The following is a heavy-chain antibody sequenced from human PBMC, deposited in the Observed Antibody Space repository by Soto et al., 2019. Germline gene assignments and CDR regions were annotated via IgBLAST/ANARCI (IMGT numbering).Heavy chain of an antibody. CDR2: IDPSDSYT. CDR3: ARRAARMPFDI. V-gene: IGHV5-10-1*01. D-gene: IGHD6-13*01. Sequence: PGQSLKISCKGSGFSFTSYWISWTRQMPGKGLEWMGRIDPSDSYTNYSPSFQGHVTISADKSISTAYLQWSSLKASDTAMYYGARRAARMPFDIWGQGTMVTVSS. CDR1: GFSFTSYW. J-gene: IGHJ3*02.